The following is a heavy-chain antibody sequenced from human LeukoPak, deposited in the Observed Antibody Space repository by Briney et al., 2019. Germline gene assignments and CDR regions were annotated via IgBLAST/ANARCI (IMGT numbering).Heavy chain of an antibody. CDR1: GYTFISYD. CDR2: MNPNSGNT. V-gene: IGHV1-8*01. J-gene: IGHJ6*02. Sequence: GASVKVSCKASGYTFISYDINWVRQATGQGLEWMGWMNPNSGNTGYAQKFQGRVTMTRNTSISTAYMELSSLRSEDTAVYYCARALVKFGVVIPYYYGMDVWGQGTTVTVSS. D-gene: IGHD3-3*01. CDR3: ARALVKFGVVIPYYYGMDV.